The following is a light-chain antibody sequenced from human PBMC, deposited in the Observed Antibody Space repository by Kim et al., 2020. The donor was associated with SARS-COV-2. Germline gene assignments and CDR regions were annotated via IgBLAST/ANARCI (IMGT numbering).Light chain of an antibody. J-gene: IGKJ4*01. CDR1: QEISSY. Sequence: AIRITQSPSSLSASTGDRVTITCRASQEISSYLAWYQQKPGKAPKLLIYAASTLQSGVPSRFSGSGSGTDFTLTISSLQSEDFATYYCQQYYSYPSLTFGGGTKVEIK. CDR3: QQYYSYPSLT. CDR2: AAS. V-gene: IGKV1-8*01.